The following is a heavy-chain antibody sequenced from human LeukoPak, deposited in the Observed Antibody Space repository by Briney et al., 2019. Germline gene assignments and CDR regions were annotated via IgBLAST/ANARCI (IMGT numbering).Heavy chain of an antibody. CDR3: ARCPYGEDYFAY. Sequence: PGKSLRLSCVASGFTFSSYGMHWVRQAPGKGLEWVAVIWDDGSNKDYADSVKGRFTISRDNSKNTLYLQMNSLRAEDTAVYYCARCPYGEDYFAYWGQGTLVTVSS. D-gene: IGHD3-10*01. V-gene: IGHV3-33*01. CDR2: IWDDGSNK. CDR1: GFTFSSYG. J-gene: IGHJ4*02.